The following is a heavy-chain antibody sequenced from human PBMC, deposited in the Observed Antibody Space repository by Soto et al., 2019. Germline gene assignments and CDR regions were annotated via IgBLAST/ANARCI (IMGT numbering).Heavy chain of an antibody. CDR1: GASISSRSSY. Sequence: SETLSLTCIVSGASISSRSSYWGWIRQPPGKGLEWVGTLYSGSTYNNPSLKSRVTISVDTSKNQFSLKLSSVAAEDTAIYYCATTRGIAVGGSFDHWGRGTLVTVSS. J-gene: IGHJ5*02. D-gene: IGHD6-13*01. CDR3: ATTRGIAVGGSFDH. CDR2: LYSGST. V-gene: IGHV4-39*01.